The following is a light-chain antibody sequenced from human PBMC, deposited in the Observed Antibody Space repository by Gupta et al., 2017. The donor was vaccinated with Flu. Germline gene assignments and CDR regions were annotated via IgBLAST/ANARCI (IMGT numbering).Light chain of an antibody. J-gene: IGKJ1*01. V-gene: IGKV4-1*01. Sequence: SLVERATLNCKSSQSVLYSSNNKNYLAWYQQKPGQPPKLLIYWASTRESGVPDRFSGSGSGTDFTLTISSLQAEDVAVYYCQQYYSTPWTFGQGTKVEIK. CDR3: QQYYSTPWT. CDR2: WAS. CDR1: QSVLYSSNNKNY.